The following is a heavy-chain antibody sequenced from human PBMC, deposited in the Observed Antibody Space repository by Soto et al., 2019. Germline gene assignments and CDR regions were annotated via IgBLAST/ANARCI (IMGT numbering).Heavy chain of an antibody. J-gene: IGHJ3*02. D-gene: IGHD2-2*01. V-gene: IGHV1-18*04. CDR3: ASSLDSVVVPAAGGFAAFDI. CDR2: ISAYNGNT. CDR1: GYTFTSYG. Sequence: QVQLVQSGAEVKKPGASVKVSCKASGYTFTSYGISWVRQAPGQGLEWMGWISAYNGNTNYAQKLQGRVTMTTDTSTSTAYMELRSLRSDDTAVYYCASSLDSVVVPAAGGFAAFDIWGQGTMVTVSS.